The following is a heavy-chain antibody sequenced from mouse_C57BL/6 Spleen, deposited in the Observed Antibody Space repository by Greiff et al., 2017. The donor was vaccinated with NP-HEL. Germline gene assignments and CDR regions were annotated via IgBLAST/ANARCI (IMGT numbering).Heavy chain of an antibody. CDR1: GYTFTSYW. CDR3: AREAAQSYYFGY. V-gene: IGHV1-55*01. D-gene: IGHD3-2*02. Sequence: VQLQQPGAELVKPGASVKLSCKASGYTFTSYWITWVKQRPGQGLEWIGDIYPGSGSTNYTEKFKSKSTLTVDTSYSTAYMQLSSLTSEDSAVYYCAREAAQSYYFGYWGKGTTLTVSS. CDR2: IYPGSGST. J-gene: IGHJ2*01.